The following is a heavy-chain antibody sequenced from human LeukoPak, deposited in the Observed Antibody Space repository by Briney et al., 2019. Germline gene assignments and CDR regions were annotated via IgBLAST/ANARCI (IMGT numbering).Heavy chain of an antibody. V-gene: IGHV4-4*07. D-gene: IGHD3-10*01. J-gene: IGHJ4*02. CDR2: ISTSGST. CDR1: GGSISSYY. Sequence: PSETLSLTCTVSGGSISSYYWSWIRQPAGKGLEWIGRISTSGSTNYNPSLKSRVTMSVDTSKNQFSLKLTSVTAADTAVYYCARDLDYYGSGSYYKGYFDYWGQGTLVTVSS. CDR3: ARDLDYYGSGSYYKGYFDY.